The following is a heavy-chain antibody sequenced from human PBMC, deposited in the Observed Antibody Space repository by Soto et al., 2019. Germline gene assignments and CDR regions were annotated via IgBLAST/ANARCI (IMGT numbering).Heavy chain of an antibody. D-gene: IGHD2-21*01. CDR1: GASISNGKW. CDR2: ISHSGSP. Sequence: QVQLQESGPGLVKPSETLTLTCVVSGASISNGKWWSWVRQPPGKGLEWIGEISHSGSPNYNPPPRXXFTIEVDKAKNQFSLKFSVTAADTAMYYCTRDGDYGYSLAYWGQGTLVTVSS. V-gene: IGHV4-4*02. CDR3: TRDGDYGYSLAY. J-gene: IGHJ4*02.